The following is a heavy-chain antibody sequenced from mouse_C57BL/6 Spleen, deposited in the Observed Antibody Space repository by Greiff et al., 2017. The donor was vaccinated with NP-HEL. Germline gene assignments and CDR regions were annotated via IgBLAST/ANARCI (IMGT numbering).Heavy chain of an antibody. CDR3: ARFHYGSSDDYFDY. D-gene: IGHD1-1*01. Sequence: VHLVESGPGLVQPSQSLSITCTVSGFSLTSYGVHWVRQSPGKGLEWLGVIWSGGSTDYNAAFISRLSISKDNSKSQVFFKMNSLQADDTAIYYCARFHYGSSDDYFDYWGQGTTRTVSS. J-gene: IGHJ2*01. V-gene: IGHV2-2*01. CDR2: IWSGGST. CDR1: GFSLTSYG.